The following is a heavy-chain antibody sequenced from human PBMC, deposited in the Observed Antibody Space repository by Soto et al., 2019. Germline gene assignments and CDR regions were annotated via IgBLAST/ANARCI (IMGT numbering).Heavy chain of an antibody. CDR2: ISYDGSNK. V-gene: IGHV3-30*18. CDR3: AKARSDIAVAATGLDY. Sequence: GPSLRLSCSASVFTLSSYGMHWVRVAPFNWLEWVAVISYDGSNKYYADSVKGRFTISRDNSKNTLYLQMNSLRAEDTAVYYCAKARSDIAVAATGLDYWGQGALVTVSS. J-gene: IGHJ4*02. CDR1: VFTLSSYG. D-gene: IGHD6-19*01.